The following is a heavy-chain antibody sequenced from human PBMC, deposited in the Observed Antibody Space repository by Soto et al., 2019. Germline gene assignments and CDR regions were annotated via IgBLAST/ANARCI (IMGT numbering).Heavy chain of an antibody. CDR2: IFSNDEK. V-gene: IGHV2-26*01. J-gene: IGHJ5*02. CDR3: ARIWYCSSTSCYWFDP. D-gene: IGHD2-2*01. CDR1: AFSLSNARMG. Sequence: SGPTLVNPTETLTLTCTVSAFSLSNARMGVSWIRQPPGKALEWLAHIFSNDEKSYSTSLKSRLTISKDTSKSQVVLTMTNMDPVDTATYYCARIWYCSSTSCYWFDPWGQGTLVTVSS.